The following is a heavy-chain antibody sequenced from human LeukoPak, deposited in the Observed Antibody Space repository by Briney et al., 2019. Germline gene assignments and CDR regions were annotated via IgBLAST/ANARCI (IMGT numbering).Heavy chain of an antibody. CDR1: GFTFSSYS. V-gene: IGHV3-23*01. CDR3: AKDSGNSGWYVDY. CDR2: ISSSGAGT. J-gene: IGHJ4*02. D-gene: IGHD6-19*01. Sequence: GGSLRLSCAASGFTFSSYSMNWVRQAPGKGLEWVSSISSSGAGTYYGDSVKGRFTISRDNSKNTVYLQINSLRAEDTAVYYCAKDSGNSGWYVDYWGQGTLVTVSS.